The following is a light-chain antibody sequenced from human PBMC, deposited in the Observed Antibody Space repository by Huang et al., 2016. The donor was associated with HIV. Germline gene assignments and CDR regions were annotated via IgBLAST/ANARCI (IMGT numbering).Light chain of an antibody. CDR3: QQYNYRRT. V-gene: IGKV3-15*01. J-gene: IGKJ4*02. Sequence: EVVVTQSPATLSASPGERATLSCRASQNVRRHVAWYQHKPGQAPRLLIYDASTRATDVPARFSGSGSGTEFTLTISSLQSEDFAVYYCQQYNYRRTFGRGTKVDIK. CDR1: QNVRRH. CDR2: DAS.